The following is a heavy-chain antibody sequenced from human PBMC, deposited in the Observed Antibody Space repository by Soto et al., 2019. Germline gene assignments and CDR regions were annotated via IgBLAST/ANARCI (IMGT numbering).Heavy chain of an antibody. V-gene: IGHV3-30-3*01. D-gene: IGHD4-4*01. J-gene: IGHJ6*02. Sequence: QVQLVESGGGVVQPGRSLRLSCAASGFTLSSYAMHWVRQAPGKGLEWVAVISYDGSNKYYADSVKGRFTISRDNSKNTLYLQMNSLRAEDTAVYYCARMTTVTGDYYYYGMDVWGQGTTVTVSS. CDR3: ARMTTVTGDYYYYGMDV. CDR2: ISYDGSNK. CDR1: GFTLSSYA.